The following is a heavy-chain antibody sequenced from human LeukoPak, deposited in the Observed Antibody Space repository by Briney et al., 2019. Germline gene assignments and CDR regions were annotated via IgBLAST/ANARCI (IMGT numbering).Heavy chain of an antibody. CDR1: GFTFSSYW. CDR3: AKKGGIVPAAMVVCDY. V-gene: IGHV3-74*01. Sequence: GGSLRLSCAASGFTFSSYWMHWVRQAPGKGLVWVSRINSDGSSTSYADSVKGRFTISRDNAKNTLYLQMNSLRAEDTAVYYCAKKGGIVPAAMVVCDYWGQGTLVTVSS. J-gene: IGHJ4*02. CDR2: INSDGSST. D-gene: IGHD2-2*01.